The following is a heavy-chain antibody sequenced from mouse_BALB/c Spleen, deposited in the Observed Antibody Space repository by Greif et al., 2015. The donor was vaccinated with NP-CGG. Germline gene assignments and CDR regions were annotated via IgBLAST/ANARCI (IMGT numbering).Heavy chain of an antibody. Sequence: VHLVESGPGLVQPSQSLSITCTVSGFSLTSYGVHWVRQSPGKGLEWLGVIWGGGSTDYNAAFISRLSISKDNSKSQVFFKMNSLQADDTAIYYCARDWYDYPWFAYWGQGTLVTVSA. CDR3: ARDWYDYPWFAY. V-gene: IGHV2-4-1*01. CDR1: GFSLTSYG. D-gene: IGHD2-4*01. CDR2: IWGGGST. J-gene: IGHJ3*01.